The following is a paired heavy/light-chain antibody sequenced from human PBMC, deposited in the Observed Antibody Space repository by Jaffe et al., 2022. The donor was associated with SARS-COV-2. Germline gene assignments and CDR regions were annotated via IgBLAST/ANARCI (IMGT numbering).Light chain of an antibody. CDR3: SAFRSGSSPVV. J-gene: IGLJ2*01. CDR2: EVN. V-gene: IGLV2-14*01. CDR1: SSDVGTYNY. Sequence: QSALTQPASVSGSPGQSITISCTGTSSDVGTYNYVSWYQQHPGKAPKLMISEVNHRPSGVPDRFSGSRSGNTASLTISGLQAEDEADYYCSAFRSGSSPVVFGGGTKLTVL.
Heavy chain of an antibody. CDR3: ARCQSYFDQIDY. Sequence: EVHLVESGGGLVQPGGSLRLSCVASEFTFNNYWIHWVRQVPGKGLVWVSRINSDGSRTTYADSVKGRFTISRDNAKNTLYLQMNSLTAEDTAVYYCARCQSYFDQIDYWGQGTLVTVSS. CDR1: EFTFNNYW. J-gene: IGHJ4*02. CDR2: INSDGSRT. D-gene: IGHD3-22*01. V-gene: IGHV3-74*01.